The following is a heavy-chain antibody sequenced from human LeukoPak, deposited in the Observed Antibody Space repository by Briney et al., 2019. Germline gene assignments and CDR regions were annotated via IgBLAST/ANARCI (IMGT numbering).Heavy chain of an antibody. V-gene: IGHV3-73*01. CDR3: EARVSERGY. Sequence: GGSLRLSCAASGFTFSGSAMHWVRQASGKGPEWVGRIRSKANSYATAYAASVKGRFTISRDDSKNTAYLQMNSLKTEDTAVYYCEARVSERGYWGQGTLVTVSS. CDR1: GFTFSGSA. J-gene: IGHJ4*02. CDR2: IRSKANSYAT. D-gene: IGHD3-10*01.